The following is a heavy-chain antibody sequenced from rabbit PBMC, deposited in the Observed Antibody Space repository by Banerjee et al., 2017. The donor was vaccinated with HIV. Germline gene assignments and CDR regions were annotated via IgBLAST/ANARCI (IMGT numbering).Heavy chain of an antibody. Sequence: QEQLEESGGDLVKPEGSLTLTCTASGFTLNTYWISWVRQAPGKGLEWIGCIATGGGSTWYASWAKGRFTISKTSSTTVTLQMTSLTAADTATYFCARAPVGSYYLTRLDLWGPGTLVTVS. CDR2: IATGGGST. CDR1: GFTLNTYW. CDR3: ARAPVGSYYLTRLDL. J-gene: IGHJ6*01. D-gene: IGHD8-1*01. V-gene: IGHV1S45*01.